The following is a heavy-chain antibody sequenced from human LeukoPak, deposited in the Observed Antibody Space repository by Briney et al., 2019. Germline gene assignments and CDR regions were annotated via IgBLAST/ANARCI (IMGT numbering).Heavy chain of an antibody. Sequence: PSETLSLTCTVSGGSISSGDYYWRWIRQPPGKGLEWIGYIYYSGSTYYNPSLKSRVTISVDTSKNQFSLKLSSVTAADTAVYYCARVTRHDAFDIWGQGTMVTVSP. CDR1: GGSISSGDYY. J-gene: IGHJ3*02. CDR2: IYYSGST. V-gene: IGHV4-30-4*01. CDR3: ARVTRHDAFDI.